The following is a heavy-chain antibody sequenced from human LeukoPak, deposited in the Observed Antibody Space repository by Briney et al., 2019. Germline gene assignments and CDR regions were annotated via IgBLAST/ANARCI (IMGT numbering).Heavy chain of an antibody. Sequence: PGGSLRLSCAASGFTFSNYAMNWVRQGPGKGLEWVSSITASGDYTFFADSVKGRFTISRDNSKNTLFLQLNSLRAEDTAVYHCAKEMYSYGDYPLDYWGQGTLLTVSS. CDR2: ITASGDYT. CDR1: GFTFSNYA. D-gene: IGHD4-17*01. CDR3: AKEMYSYGDYPLDY. J-gene: IGHJ4*02. V-gene: IGHV3-23*01.